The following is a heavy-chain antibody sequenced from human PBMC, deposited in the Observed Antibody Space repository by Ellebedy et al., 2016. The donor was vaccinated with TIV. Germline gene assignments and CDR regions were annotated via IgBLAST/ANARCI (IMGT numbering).Heavy chain of an antibody. CDR2: IKSTSDGETI. Sequence: PGGSLRLSCAGSGFIFSHAWMTWVRQAPGKGLEWVGRIKSTSDGETIDYGAAVIGRFTISRDDSKSTMFLQMDSLRTEDTAIYYCTTLARAGDVRENFWGQGTLVTVSS. V-gene: IGHV3-15*01. CDR1: GFIFSHAW. CDR3: TTLARAGDVRENF. D-gene: IGHD1-26*01. J-gene: IGHJ4*02.